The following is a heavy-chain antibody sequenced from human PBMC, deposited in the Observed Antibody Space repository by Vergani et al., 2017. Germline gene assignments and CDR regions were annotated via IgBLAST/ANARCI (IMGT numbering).Heavy chain of an antibody. D-gene: IGHD3-22*01. Sequence: QVQLVQSGAEVKKPGSSVKVSCKASGGTFSSYTISWVRQAPGQGLEWMGRIIPILGIANYAQKFQGRVTITADKSTSTAYMELSSLRSEDTAVYYCARGRRIWYDSSDVGYYFDNWGQGTLVSVAA. CDR3: ARGRRIWYDSSDVGYYFDN. CDR2: IIPILGIA. CDR1: GGTFSSYT. V-gene: IGHV1-69*02. J-gene: IGHJ4*02.